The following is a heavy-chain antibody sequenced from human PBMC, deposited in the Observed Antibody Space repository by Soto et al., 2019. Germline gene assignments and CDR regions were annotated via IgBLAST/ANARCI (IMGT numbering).Heavy chain of an antibody. CDR2: ISGSGGRT. V-gene: IGHV3-23*01. CDR3: AKQGADSSGSYYFEY. Sequence: EVQLLESGGGLVQRGGSLRRSCAASGFTVSSYAMTWVRQAPGKGLEWGSGISGSGGRTYYADSVKGRCTMSRDTSKNPLYLPMKRLRGEDTAVYYCAKQGADSSGSYYFEYWGQGTRVTVSS. J-gene: IGHJ4*02. D-gene: IGHD3-22*01. CDR1: GFTVSSYA.